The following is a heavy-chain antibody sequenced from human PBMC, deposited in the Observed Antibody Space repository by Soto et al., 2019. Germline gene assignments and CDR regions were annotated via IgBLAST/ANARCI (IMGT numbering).Heavy chain of an antibody. D-gene: IGHD2-15*01. Sequence: PSETLSLTCAVYGGSFSGYYWSWIRQPPGKWLEWIGEINHSGSTNYNPSLKSRVTISVDTSKNQFSLKLSSVTAADTAVYYCARGRHRYCSGGSCPTSPKPFDYWGQGXLVTVYS. CDR3: ARGRHRYCSGGSCPTSPKPFDY. CDR2: INHSGST. CDR1: GGSFSGYY. V-gene: IGHV4-34*01. J-gene: IGHJ4*02.